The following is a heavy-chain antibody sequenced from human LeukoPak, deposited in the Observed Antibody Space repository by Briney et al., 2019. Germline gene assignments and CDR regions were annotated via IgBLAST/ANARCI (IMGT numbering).Heavy chain of an antibody. CDR2: TYYRSKWCN. CDR1: GDSVSSNTAA. Sequence: SQTLSLACGISGDSVSSNTAAWNWIRQSASRGLEWLGRTYYRSKWCNNYAVSVKSRITINSDSSKNQVSLQLNSVSPEDTAMYYCARENSRGRFDYWGQGTLVTVSS. V-gene: IGHV6-1*01. D-gene: IGHD6-19*01. J-gene: IGHJ4*02. CDR3: ARENSRGRFDY.